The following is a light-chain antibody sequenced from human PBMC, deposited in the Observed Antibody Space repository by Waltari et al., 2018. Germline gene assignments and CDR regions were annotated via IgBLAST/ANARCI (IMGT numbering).Light chain of an antibody. Sequence: DIQMTQSPSSLSASVGDRVTITCQASQDISNYLNLYQQKPGKAPKLLSYDASNLETGVPSRFSGSGSGTDFTFTISSLQPEDIATYYCQQYDNLPFGPGTKVDIK. J-gene: IGKJ3*01. CDR3: QQYDNLP. CDR1: QDISNY. V-gene: IGKV1-33*01. CDR2: DAS.